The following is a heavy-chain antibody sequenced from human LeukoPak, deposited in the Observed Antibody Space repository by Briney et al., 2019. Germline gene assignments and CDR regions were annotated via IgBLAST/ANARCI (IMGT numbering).Heavy chain of an antibody. V-gene: IGHV3-7*01. Sequence: GGSLRLSCAASGFTFSSYWMSWVRQAPGKGLEWVANIKQDGSEKYYVDSVKGRFTISIDNAKNSLYLQMNSLRAEDTAVYYCATYYYDSSGLVDYWGQGTLVTVSS. D-gene: IGHD3-22*01. CDR3: ATYYYDSSGLVDY. CDR1: GFTFSSYW. J-gene: IGHJ4*02. CDR2: IKQDGSEK.